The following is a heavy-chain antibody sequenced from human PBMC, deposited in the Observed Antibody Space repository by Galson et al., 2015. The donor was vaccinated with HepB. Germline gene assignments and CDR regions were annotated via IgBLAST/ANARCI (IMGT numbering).Heavy chain of an antibody. CDR3: ARIGAYCSGDCYPSFDI. Sequence: SLRLSCAASGFTFSSYLMHWVRQAPGKGLVWVSGINSDGGSTTYAASVKGRFTISRDNAKNTLYLQMNSLRAEDTAVYYCARIGAYCSGDCYPSFDIWGQGTMVTVSS. D-gene: IGHD2-21*02. CDR1: GFTFSSYL. J-gene: IGHJ3*02. CDR2: INSDGGST. V-gene: IGHV3-74*01.